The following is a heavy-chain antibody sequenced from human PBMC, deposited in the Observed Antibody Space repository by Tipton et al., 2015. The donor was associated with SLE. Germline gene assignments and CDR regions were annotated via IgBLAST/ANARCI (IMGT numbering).Heavy chain of an antibody. CDR3: ARAPVLRFLEWGGYFDY. CDR2: IYYSGCT. CDR1: GGSISSYY. V-gene: IGHV4-59*01. J-gene: IGHJ4*02. D-gene: IGHD3-3*01. Sequence: GLVKPSETLSITCTVSGGSISSYYWSWIRQPPGKGLEWIGYIYYSGCTNYNPSLKSRVTISVDTSKNQFSLKLSSVTAADTAVYYCARAPVLRFLEWGGYFDYWGQGTLVTVSS.